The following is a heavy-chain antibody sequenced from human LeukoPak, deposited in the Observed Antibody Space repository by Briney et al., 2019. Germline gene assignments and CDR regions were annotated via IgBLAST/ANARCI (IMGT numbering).Heavy chain of an antibody. V-gene: IGHV3-7*01. J-gene: IGHJ4*02. D-gene: IGHD3-10*01. CDR2: IKQDGSEK. Sequence: GGSLRLSCAASGFTFSFYSMNWVRQAPGKGLEWVANIKQDGSEKYYVDSVKGRFTISRDNAKNSLYLQMNSLRAEDTAVYYCARDLGSGSYYSHDYWGQGTLVTVSS. CDR3: ARDLGSGSYYSHDY. CDR1: GFTFSFYS.